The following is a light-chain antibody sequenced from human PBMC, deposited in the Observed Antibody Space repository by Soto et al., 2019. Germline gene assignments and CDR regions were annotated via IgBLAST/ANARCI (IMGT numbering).Light chain of an antibody. CDR1: SSDVGGYNY. Sequence: QSALTQPRSVSGSPGQSVTISCTGTSSDVGGYNYVSWYQQHPGKAPKLMIYDVSKRPSGVPDRFSGSKSGNTASLTISGLQAEDEADYYCCSYAGSYPVFVGGTQLTVL. V-gene: IGLV2-11*01. CDR3: CSYAGSYPV. CDR2: DVS. J-gene: IGLJ3*02.